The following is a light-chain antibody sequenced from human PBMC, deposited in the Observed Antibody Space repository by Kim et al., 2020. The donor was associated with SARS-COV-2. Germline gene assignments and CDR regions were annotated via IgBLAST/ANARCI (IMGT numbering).Light chain of an antibody. CDR1: SSDIGGYNY. Sequence: GQSVTISWTGTSSDIGGYNYVSWYQQHPGKAPKLMIYEVTKRPAGVPDRFSGSKSGNTASLIVSGLQAEDEADYYCSSYTGSNKVLFGGGTKLTVL. J-gene: IGLJ2*01. CDR2: EVT. V-gene: IGLV2-8*01. CDR3: SSYTGSNKVL.